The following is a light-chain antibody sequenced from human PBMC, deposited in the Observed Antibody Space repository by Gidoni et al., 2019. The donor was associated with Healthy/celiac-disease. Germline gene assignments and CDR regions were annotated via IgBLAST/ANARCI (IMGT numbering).Light chain of an antibody. V-gene: IGKV1-NL1*01. Sequence: IQMTQSPSSLSASVGDRVTITFRASQGISNSLAWYQQKPVKAPKLLLYAASRLESGVPSRFSGSGSGTDYTLTISSLQPEDFATYYCQQYYSTPRTFGQGTKVEIK. J-gene: IGKJ1*01. CDR3: QQYYSTPRT. CDR2: AAS. CDR1: QGISNS.